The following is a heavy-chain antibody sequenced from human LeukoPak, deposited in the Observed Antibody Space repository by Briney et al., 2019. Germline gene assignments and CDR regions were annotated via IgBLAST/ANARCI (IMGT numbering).Heavy chain of an antibody. CDR1: GFTFSNYG. D-gene: IGHD3-22*01. V-gene: IGHV3-30*02. CDR2: ISYAGSNI. CDR3: VPPLEYYRDTSGQGDDH. J-gene: IGHJ4*02. Sequence: GGSLRLSCVVSGFTFSNYGMHWVRQAPGKGLEWVAFISYAGSNIYHVDSVKGRFTISRDNSKNTLYLEMNSLRAEDTAVYYCVPPLEYYRDTSGQGDDHWGQGSLVTVSS.